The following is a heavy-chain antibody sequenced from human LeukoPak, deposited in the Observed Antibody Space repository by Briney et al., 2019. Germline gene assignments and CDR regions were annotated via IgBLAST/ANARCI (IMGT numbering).Heavy chain of an antibody. Sequence: GGALRLSCAASGFTFSSYAMSWVRQAPGKGLEWVSGILDSGYSTYYANSVKGRFTISRDNSNNTLYLQMNSLRAEDTAVYYCAKLGGHPLHNYYVGVWGKGTTVAVSS. CDR1: GFTFSSYA. V-gene: IGHV3-23*01. CDR3: AKLGGHPLHNYYVGV. D-gene: IGHD3-16*01. J-gene: IGHJ6*03. CDR2: ILDSGYST.